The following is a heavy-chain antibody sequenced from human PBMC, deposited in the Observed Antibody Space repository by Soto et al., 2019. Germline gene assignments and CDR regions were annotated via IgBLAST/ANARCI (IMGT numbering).Heavy chain of an antibody. CDR2: ISAYNGNT. Sequence: ASVKVSCKASGYTFTSYGISWVRQAPGQGLEWMGWISAYNGNTNYAQKLQGRVTMTTDTSTSTAYMELRSLRSDDTAVYYCARDRGVVPAALIESGNWFDPWGQGTLVTVSS. D-gene: IGHD2-2*01. J-gene: IGHJ5*02. V-gene: IGHV1-18*01. CDR1: GYTFTSYG. CDR3: ARDRGVVPAALIESGNWFDP.